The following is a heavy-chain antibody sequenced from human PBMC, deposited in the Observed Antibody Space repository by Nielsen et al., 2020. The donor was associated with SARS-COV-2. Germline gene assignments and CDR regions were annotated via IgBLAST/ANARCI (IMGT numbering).Heavy chain of an antibody. CDR3: VRDNPLSSSWDPTGFDY. CDR1: GGSVSSGSYY. V-gene: IGHV4-61*01. Sequence: SETLSLTCTVSGGSVSSGSYYWSWIRQPPGKGLEWIGYIYYSGSTNYNPSLKSRVTISVDTSKNQFSLKLSSVTAADTAVYYCVRDNPLSSSWDPTGFDYWGQGTLVTVSS. D-gene: IGHD6-13*01. CDR2: IYYSGST. J-gene: IGHJ4*02.